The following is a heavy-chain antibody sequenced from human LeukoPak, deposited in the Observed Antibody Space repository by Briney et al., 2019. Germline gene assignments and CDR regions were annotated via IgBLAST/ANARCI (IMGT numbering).Heavy chain of an antibody. CDR2: ITSGGDTT. D-gene: IGHD4-17*01. CDR1: GFIFSSYA. V-gene: IGHV3-23*01. J-gene: IGHJ4*02. CDR3: AKDLYGDYLTDY. Sequence: PGGSLRLASAASGFIFSSYAMNWVRQAPGKGLELDSIITSGGDTTFYADSVKGRFTISRHNSKNTLYLQMNSLRVEDTAVYYCAKDLYGDYLTDYCGQGTLVSASS.